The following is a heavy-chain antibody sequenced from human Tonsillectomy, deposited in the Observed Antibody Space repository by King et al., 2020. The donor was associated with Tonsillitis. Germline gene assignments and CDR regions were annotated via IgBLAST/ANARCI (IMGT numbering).Heavy chain of an antibody. CDR3: AWAHFVILTQGGRDY. V-gene: IGHV3-73*01. J-gene: IGHJ4*02. Sequence: VQLVESGGGLVQPGGSLKLSCAASGFILSGSAMHWVRQAPGKGLEWVGRIRSKANSFATTYPASVKGRFTIFRDDSKNTAYLQMNSLKTEDTAVYYCAWAHFVILTQGGRDYWGQGALVTVST. CDR2: IRSKANSFAT. D-gene: IGHD3-9*01. CDR1: GFILSGSA.